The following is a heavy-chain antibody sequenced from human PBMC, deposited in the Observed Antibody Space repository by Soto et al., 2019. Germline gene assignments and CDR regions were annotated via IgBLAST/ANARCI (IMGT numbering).Heavy chain of an antibody. CDR2: ISAYNGNT. V-gene: IGHV1-18*01. J-gene: IGHJ4*02. Sequence: QVQLVQSGAEVKKPGASVKVSCKASGYTFTSYGISWVRQAPGQGLEWMGWISAYNGNTNYAQKLQGRVTMTTDTTPRQAIMELRSLRSDDTAVYSCARDWAAAGPFDYWGQGTLVTVSS. CDR3: ARDWAAAGPFDY. CDR1: GYTFTSYG. D-gene: IGHD6-13*01.